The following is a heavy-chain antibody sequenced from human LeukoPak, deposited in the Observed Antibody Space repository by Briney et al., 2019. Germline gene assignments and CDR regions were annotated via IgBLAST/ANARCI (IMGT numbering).Heavy chain of an antibody. CDR2: IWYEGNNK. Sequence: GRSLRLSCAASGFTFSSYAMHWVRQAPGKGLEWVALIWYEGNNKKYADSVKGRITISRDNSKNTLYLEMNSLRADDTAVYYCARGWGSSVYASAFDIWGQGTMVTISS. CDR3: ARGWGSSVYASAFDI. CDR1: GFTFSSYA. D-gene: IGHD3-22*01. J-gene: IGHJ3*02. V-gene: IGHV3-33*08.